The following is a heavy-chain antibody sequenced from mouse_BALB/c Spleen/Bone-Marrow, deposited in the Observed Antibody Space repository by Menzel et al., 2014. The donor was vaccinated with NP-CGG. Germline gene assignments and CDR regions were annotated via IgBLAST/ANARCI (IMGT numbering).Heavy chain of an antibody. V-gene: IGHV5-17*02. CDR3: ARSTMITTGYHYAMAY. J-gene: IGHJ4*01. Sequence: EAKLVESGGGLVKPGGSRKVSCAASGFTFSSFGMHWVRQAPEKGLEWVAYISSGSSTIYYADTVKGRFTISRDNPKNTLFLQMTSLRSEDTAMYYCARSTMITTGYHYAMAYWGQGTSVTVSS. D-gene: IGHD2-4*01. CDR1: GFTFSSFG. CDR2: ISSGSSTI.